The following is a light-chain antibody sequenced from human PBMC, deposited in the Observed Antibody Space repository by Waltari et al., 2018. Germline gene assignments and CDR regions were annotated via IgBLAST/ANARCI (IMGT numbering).Light chain of an antibody. CDR3: QQYNIWPYT. J-gene: IGKJ2*01. CDR1: QSISNW. CDR2: KSF. Sequence: DIQMTQSPSTLSASVGDRVTITCRASQSISNWLAWYQQKPGKAPKVLIYKSFTLQSGVPSRFSGSGSETEFILTISSLQPGDFATYYCQQYNIWPYTFGQGTTLEI. V-gene: IGKV1-5*03.